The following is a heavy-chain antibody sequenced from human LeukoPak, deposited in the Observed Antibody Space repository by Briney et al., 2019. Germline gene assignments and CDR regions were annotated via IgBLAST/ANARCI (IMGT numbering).Heavy chain of an antibody. J-gene: IGHJ5*02. D-gene: IGHD2-21*02. V-gene: IGHV1-18*01. CDR2: ISPYDGDT. CDR1: GCTFPMQG. Sequence: GASVKVSCMPSGCTFPMQGIRLVRQAPGQGLEWMAWISPYDGDTNYAQNFEGRVTMTTETSTSTAYMELRSLRSDDTASYYCARDYSTGGGDCYKEDLFDAWGQGTLVTVSS. CDR3: ARDYSTGGGDCYKEDLFDA.